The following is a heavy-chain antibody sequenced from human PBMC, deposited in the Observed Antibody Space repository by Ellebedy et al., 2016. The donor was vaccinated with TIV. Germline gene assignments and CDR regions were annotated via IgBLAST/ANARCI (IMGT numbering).Heavy chain of an antibody. CDR1: GDTFITNP. Sequence: AASVKVSCKAPGDTFITNPISWARQAPGQGLEWVGGIIPMFATTHYSPKFQGRVTITADRSTNTVYMVLNSLRPEDTAVYYCARDEGVVVVRASENHYSMDLWGQGTTVIVSS. CDR3: ARDEGVVVVRASENHYSMDL. CDR2: IIPMFATT. J-gene: IGHJ6*02. D-gene: IGHD2-21*01. V-gene: IGHV1-69*06.